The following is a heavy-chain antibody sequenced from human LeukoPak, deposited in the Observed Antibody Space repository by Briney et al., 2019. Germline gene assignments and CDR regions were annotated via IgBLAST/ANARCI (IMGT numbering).Heavy chain of an antibody. CDR1: GFTFNNYA. V-gene: IGHV3-23*01. J-gene: IGHJ4*02. CDR2: TSGSGDST. Sequence: GGSLRLSCAASGFTFNNYAMTWVRQAPGKGLEWVSATSGSGDSTYYADSVKGRFTISRDNSKNTLYLQMNSLRAEDTAVYYCVKSPSLAPRYSGSYYFDYWGQGTLVAVSS. D-gene: IGHD1-26*01. CDR3: VKSPSLAPRYSGSYYFDY.